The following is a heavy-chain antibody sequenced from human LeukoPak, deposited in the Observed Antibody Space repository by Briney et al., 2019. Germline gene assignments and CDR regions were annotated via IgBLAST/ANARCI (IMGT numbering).Heavy chain of an antibody. Sequence: GGSLRLSCAASGFTFGSYAMSWVRQAPGKGLEWVSAISGSGGSTYYADSVKGRFTISRDNSKNTLYLQMNSLRAEDTAVYYCAKDRGVYGSGSSSYYFDYWGQGTLVTVSS. D-gene: IGHD3-10*01. CDR2: ISGSGGST. V-gene: IGHV3-23*01. J-gene: IGHJ4*02. CDR3: AKDRGVYGSGSSSYYFDY. CDR1: GFTFGSYA.